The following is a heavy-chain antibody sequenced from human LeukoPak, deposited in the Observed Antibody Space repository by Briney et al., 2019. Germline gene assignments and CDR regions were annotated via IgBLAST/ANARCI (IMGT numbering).Heavy chain of an antibody. Sequence: ASVKVSCEASGGTFSSYAISWVRQAPGQGLEWMGGIIPIFGTANYAQKFQGRVTITADKSTSTAYMELSSLRSEDTAVYYCARGTDQYYYMDVWGKGTTVTVSS. V-gene: IGHV1-69*06. CDR3: ARGTDQYYYMDV. J-gene: IGHJ6*03. CDR1: GGTFSSYA. CDR2: IIPIFGTA.